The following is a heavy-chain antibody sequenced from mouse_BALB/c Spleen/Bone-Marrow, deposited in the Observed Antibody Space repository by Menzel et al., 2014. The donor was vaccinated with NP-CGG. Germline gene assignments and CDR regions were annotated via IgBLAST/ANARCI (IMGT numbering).Heavy chain of an antibody. J-gene: IGHJ2*01. CDR3: TREGTYDGYSGHFDY. Sequence: QVQLQQSGAELARPGASVKMSCKASGYSFTSYTMHWVKQRPGQGLEWIAYINPRNTYSDYNQKFKDRATVTADKSSSTAYMQLSSLTSEDSAVYYCTREGTYDGYSGHFDYWGQGTTLTVSS. D-gene: IGHD2-3*01. CDR1: GYSFTSYT. CDR2: INPRNTYS. V-gene: IGHV1-4*01.